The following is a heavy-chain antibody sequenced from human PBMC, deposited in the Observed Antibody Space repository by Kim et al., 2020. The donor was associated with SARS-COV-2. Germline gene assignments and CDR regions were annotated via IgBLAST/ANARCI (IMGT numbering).Heavy chain of an antibody. J-gene: IGHJ4*02. D-gene: IGHD5-18*01. CDR3: ARQRGYSYSLDY. V-gene: IGHV4-59*08. Sequence: NYTPALKSRVTISVDTSKNQFSLKLSSVTAADTAVYYCARQRGYSYSLDYWGQGTLVTVSS.